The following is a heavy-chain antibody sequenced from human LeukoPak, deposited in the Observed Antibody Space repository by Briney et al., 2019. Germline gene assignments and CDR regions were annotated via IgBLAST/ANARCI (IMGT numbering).Heavy chain of an antibody. CDR3: ARDRLWGSGSYSPRSVQFHMDV. D-gene: IGHD1-26*01. CDR2: INPNSGGT. V-gene: IGHV1-2*02. J-gene: IGHJ6*03. CDR1: GYTFTGYY. Sequence: GASVNVSCKASGYTFTGYYMHWVRQAPGQGLEWMGWINPNSGGTNYAQKFQGRVTMTRDTSISTAYMELSRLRSDDTAVYYCARDRLWGSGSYSPRSVQFHMDVWGKGTTVTVSS.